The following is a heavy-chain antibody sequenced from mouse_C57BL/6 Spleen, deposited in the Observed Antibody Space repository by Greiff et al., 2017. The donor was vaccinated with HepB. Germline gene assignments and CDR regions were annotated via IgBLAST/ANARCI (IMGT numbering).Heavy chain of an antibody. V-gene: IGHV1-64*01. Sequence: VQLQQSGAELVKPGASVKLSCKASGYTFTSYWMHWVKQRPGQGLEWIGMIHPNSGSTNYNEKFKSKATLTVDKSSSTAYMQLSSLTSEDSAVYYCARELGYYGNYFDYWGQGTTLTVSS. CDR3: ARELGYYGNYFDY. CDR1: GYTFTSYW. D-gene: IGHD2-1*01. J-gene: IGHJ2*01. CDR2: IHPNSGST.